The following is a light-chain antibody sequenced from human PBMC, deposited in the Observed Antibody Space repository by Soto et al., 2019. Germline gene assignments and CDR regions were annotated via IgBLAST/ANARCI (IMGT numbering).Light chain of an antibody. CDR2: EGS. Sequence: QSVLTQPASVSVSPGQSITISCTGTSSDVGSYNLVSWYQHHPGKATKLMIYEGSKRPSGVAKRFSGSKSGNTSSLTISGLQAEDAAYYYCCSYAGSSTVVFGGGTKLTVL. V-gene: IGLV2-23*01. J-gene: IGLJ2*01. CDR1: SSDVGSYNL. CDR3: CSYAGSSTVV.